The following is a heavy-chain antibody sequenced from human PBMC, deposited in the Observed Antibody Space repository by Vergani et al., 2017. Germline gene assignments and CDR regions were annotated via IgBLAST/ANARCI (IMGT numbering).Heavy chain of an antibody. Sequence: QVQLVESGGGLVKPGGSLRLSCAASGFTFSDHYMSWVRQAPGTGLEWISYMSSGDSIYYADSVKGRFTVSRDNTKNTLYLQMNSLRADDTAVYYCARETDTGSSVSYNYYAMDVWGQGTTVSVSS. J-gene: IGHJ6*02. D-gene: IGHD3-9*01. V-gene: IGHV3-11*04. CDR2: MSSGDSI. CDR3: ARETDTGSSVSYNYYAMDV. CDR1: GFTFSDHY.